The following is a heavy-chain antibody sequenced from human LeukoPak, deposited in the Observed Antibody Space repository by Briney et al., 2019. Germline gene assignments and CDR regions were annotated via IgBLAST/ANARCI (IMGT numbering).Heavy chain of an antibody. V-gene: IGHV3-53*01. D-gene: IGHD3-10*01. Sequence: GGSLRLSCAASGVTVSSNYISWVRQAPGKGLEWVSVIYSDDRTYYTDSVKGRFTISRDNSKNTLYLQMNSLRAEDTAVYYCARSRAGSGSYFGAFDIWGQGTMVTVSS. J-gene: IGHJ3*02. CDR2: IYSDDRT. CDR1: GVTVSSNY. CDR3: ARSRAGSGSYFGAFDI.